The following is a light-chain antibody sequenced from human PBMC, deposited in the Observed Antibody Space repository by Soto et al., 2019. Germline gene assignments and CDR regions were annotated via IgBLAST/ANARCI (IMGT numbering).Light chain of an antibody. CDR1: QDISNY. CDR2: ATS. J-gene: IGKJ4*01. V-gene: IGKV1-9*01. CDR3: QQVNSYPLT. Sequence: DIQLTQSPSFLSASVGDRVTITCRASQDISNYLAWYQHKPGKAPKFLIYATSTVQSGVPSRFSGSGSGTEFTLTISSLQPEDFATYYCQQVNSYPLTFGGGTKVEIK.